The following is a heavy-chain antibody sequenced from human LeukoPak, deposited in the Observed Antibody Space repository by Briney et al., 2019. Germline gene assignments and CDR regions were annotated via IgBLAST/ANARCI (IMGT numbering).Heavy chain of an antibody. J-gene: IGHJ6*03. CDR3: ARDDCSGGSCYPYRVRRLYYYMDV. CDR2: INPSGGST. D-gene: IGHD2-15*01. CDR1: GYTFTSYY. V-gene: IGHV1-46*01. Sequence: ASVKVSCKASGYTFTSYYMHWVRQAPGQGLEWMGIINPSGGSTSYAQKFQGRVTMTRDMSTSTVYMELSSLRSEDTAVYYCARDDCSGGSCYPYRVRRLYYYMDVWGKGTTVTVSS.